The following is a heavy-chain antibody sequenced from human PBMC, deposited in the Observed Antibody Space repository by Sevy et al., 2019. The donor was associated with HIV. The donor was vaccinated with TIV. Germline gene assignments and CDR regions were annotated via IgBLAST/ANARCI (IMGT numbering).Heavy chain of an antibody. V-gene: IGHV1-2*07. CDR1: GYTFSDYY. D-gene: IGHD3-3*01. CDR2: INPNRGGT. J-gene: IGHJ6*02. Sequence: ASVKVACKAYGYTFSDYYMHWVRQAPGQGLEWMGWINPNRGGTNYAHKFQGRVTMTRDTSISTAYMEMSSLRSDDTAIYYCARRMSAYLLANGMDVRGQGTTVTVSS. CDR3: ARRMSAYLLANGMDV.